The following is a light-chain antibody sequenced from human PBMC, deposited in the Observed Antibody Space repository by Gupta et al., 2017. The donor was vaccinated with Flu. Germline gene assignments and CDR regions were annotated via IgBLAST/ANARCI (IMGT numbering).Light chain of an antibody. Sequence: QSVLTQPPSVSGTPGQRVTISCSGSSLNIGSHDVWWYQQFPGTAPRLLLYRNNGRRPGVTHRVFGSTSGASAAITITSLRAEEEADYYYCSSENNMNSFWVFGSGTKLTVL. CDR2: RNN. V-gene: IGLV1-47*01. CDR3: CSSENNMNSFWV. J-gene: IGLJ1*01. CDR1: SLNIGSHD.